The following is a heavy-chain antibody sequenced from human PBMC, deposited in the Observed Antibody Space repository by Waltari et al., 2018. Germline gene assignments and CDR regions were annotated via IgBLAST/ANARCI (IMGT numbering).Heavy chain of an antibody. CDR3: ARHADRGPSICGFDS. CDR2: ISGSGST. Sequence: QLQLQESGPGLVKPSETLSLTCTFSGGSISGGNQFWDWIRQPPGEGLEWIGSISGSGSTRYNPSLRSRVTISVDTSKKDQFSLRLSSVTAADTAVYFCARHADRGPSICGFDSWGQGTLVTVSS. J-gene: IGHJ5*01. D-gene: IGHD3-16*02. CDR1: GGSISGGNQF. V-gene: IGHV4-39*01.